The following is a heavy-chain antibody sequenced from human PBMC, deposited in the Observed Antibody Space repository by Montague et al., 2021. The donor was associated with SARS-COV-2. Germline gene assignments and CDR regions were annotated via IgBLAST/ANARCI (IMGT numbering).Heavy chain of an antibody. CDR1: GGSISSYY. Sequence: SETLSLTCTVSGGSISSYYWSWIRQPPGKGLEWIGYIYYSGSTNYNTSLKSRVIISVDTSKNQFSLKPSSVTAADTAVYYCARDSHYYDNCGHFDYWGQGTLVTVSS. J-gene: IGHJ4*02. CDR3: ARDSHYYDNCGHFDY. V-gene: IGHV4-59*13. D-gene: IGHD3-22*01. CDR2: IYYSGST.